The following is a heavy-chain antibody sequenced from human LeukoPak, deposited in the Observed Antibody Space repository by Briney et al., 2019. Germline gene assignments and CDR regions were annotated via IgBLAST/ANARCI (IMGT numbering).Heavy chain of an antibody. Sequence: ASVKVSCKASGGTLSSYAISWVRQAAGQGVEWMGGIIPIFRTANYAQKFQRRVTITADESTSTAYMELSSRRSEDTAVYYCAIGVPYYDFWSTRGQHAFDIWGQGTMVTVPS. CDR2: IIPIFRTA. CDR3: AIGVPYYDFWSTRGQHAFDI. D-gene: IGHD3-3*01. J-gene: IGHJ3*02. CDR1: GGTLSSYA. V-gene: IGHV1-69*13.